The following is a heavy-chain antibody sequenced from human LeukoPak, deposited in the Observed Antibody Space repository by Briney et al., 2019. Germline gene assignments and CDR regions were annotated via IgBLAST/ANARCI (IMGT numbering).Heavy chain of an antibody. CDR1: DDSITMYY. V-gene: IGHV4-59*01. CDR3: ARGRVSSSTWYSTYYYYFYMDV. D-gene: IGHD1-1*01. J-gene: IGHJ6*03. CDR2: VDHTGST. Sequence: PSETLSLTCSVSDDSITMYYWTWIRQPPGKGLEWIGYVDHTGSTNFNPSLNGRVSISRDTTNNLFSLRLRSVTAADTAVYFCARGRVSSSTWYSTYYYYFYMDVWGKGTTVTVSS.